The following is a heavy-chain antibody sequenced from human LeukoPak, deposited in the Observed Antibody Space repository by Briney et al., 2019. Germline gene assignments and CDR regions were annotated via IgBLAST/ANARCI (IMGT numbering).Heavy chain of an antibody. V-gene: IGHV5-51*01. Sequence: GESLKISCKGSGYSFTSYWIGWVRQVPGKGLEWMGAIYPGDSDTTYSPSFEGQVTISADKSISTAYLQWSSLKASDTAMYYCMRVGGRIAARSLREGFDSWGQGTLVIVSS. J-gene: IGHJ4*02. CDR3: MRVGGRIAARSLREGFDS. CDR2: IYPGDSDT. CDR1: GYSFTSYW. D-gene: IGHD6-6*01.